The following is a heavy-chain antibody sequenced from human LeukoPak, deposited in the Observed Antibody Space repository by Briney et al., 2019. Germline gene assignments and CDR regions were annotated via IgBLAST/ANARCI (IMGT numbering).Heavy chain of an antibody. CDR3: ARIVGREAFDI. CDR1: GYSISSGYY. V-gene: IGHV4-38-2*02. D-gene: IGHD1-26*01. Sequence: SETLSLTCTVSGYSISSGYYWGWIRQPPGKGLEWIGSIYHSGSTYYNPSLKSRVTISVDTSKNQFSLKLSPVTAADTAVYYCARIVGREAFDIWGQGTMVTVSS. J-gene: IGHJ3*02. CDR2: IYHSGST.